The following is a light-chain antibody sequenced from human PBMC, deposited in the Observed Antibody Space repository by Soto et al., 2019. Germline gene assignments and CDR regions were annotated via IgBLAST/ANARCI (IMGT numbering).Light chain of an antibody. CDR3: MQGSFWPWT. V-gene: IGKV2-30*01. J-gene: IGKJ1*01. CDR2: KVS. CDR1: QSLVYSDGNAY. Sequence: DVVMTQSPLSLPDTLGQPASISCRSSQSLVYSDGNAYLIWFHQRPGQSPRRLIFKVSNRDSRVPDRVSGSEAGSDFTLKISRVEAEDVGVYYCMQGSFWPWTFGQGSKVEI.